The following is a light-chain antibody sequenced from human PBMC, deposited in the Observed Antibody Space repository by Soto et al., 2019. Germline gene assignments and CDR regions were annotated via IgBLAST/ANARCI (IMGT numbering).Light chain of an antibody. CDR2: SNI. V-gene: IGLV1-47*02. J-gene: IGLJ7*01. CDR3: ASWDDSLSRAV. Sequence: QAVLTQPPSASGTAGQRVTISCSGSSSNIGSNYVYWYQQLPGMAPKLLIYSNIHRPSGVPDRFSGSKSGTSASLAISGRRSEDDADYYCASWDDSLSRAVFGGGTQLTVL. CDR1: SSNIGSNY.